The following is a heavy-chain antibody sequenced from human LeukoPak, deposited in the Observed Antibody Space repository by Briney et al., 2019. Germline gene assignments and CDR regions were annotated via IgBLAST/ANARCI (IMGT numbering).Heavy chain of an antibody. J-gene: IGHJ4*02. V-gene: IGHV4-34*01. D-gene: IGHD6-19*01. Sequence: PSETLSLTCAVYGGSFSGYYWSWIRQPPGKGLEWIGEIHHSGSTNYNPSLKSRVTISVDKSKNQFSLKLSSVTAADTAVYYCASGYSSGWQMDYWGQGTLVTVSS. CDR3: ASGYSSGWQMDY. CDR2: IHHSGST. CDR1: GGSFSGYY.